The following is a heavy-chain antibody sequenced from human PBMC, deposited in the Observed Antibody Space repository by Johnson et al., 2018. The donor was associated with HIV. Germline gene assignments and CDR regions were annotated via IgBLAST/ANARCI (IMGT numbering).Heavy chain of an antibody. J-gene: IGHJ3*02. CDR2: INWNGDNT. D-gene: IGHD2-21*01. CDR1: GFTFDDYG. V-gene: IGHV3-20*04. Sequence: VQLVESGGNVVRPGGSLRLSCTASGFTFDDYGMSWVRQVPGKGLEWVSGINWNGDNTGYADSVKGRFTISRDNSKNSLYLQMNSLRTEDTALYYCAKDKGVVILRGDAFDIWGQGTMVTVSS. CDR3: AKDKGVVILRGDAFDI.